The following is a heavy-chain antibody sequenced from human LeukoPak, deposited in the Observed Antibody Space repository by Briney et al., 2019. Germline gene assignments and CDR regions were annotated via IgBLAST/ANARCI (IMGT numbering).Heavy chain of an antibody. D-gene: IGHD5-12*01. Sequence: PSETLSLTCTVSGDSISSGDYYWSWIRQPAGKGLEWIGRISSSGSTNYNPSLKSRVTISVDTSKNQFSLKLSSVTAADTAVYYCARGHVAGRAKNTSKKYYYYMDVWGKGTTVTVSS. V-gene: IGHV4-61*02. CDR1: GDSISSGDYY. CDR3: ARGHVAGRAKNTSKKYYYYMDV. CDR2: ISSSGST. J-gene: IGHJ6*03.